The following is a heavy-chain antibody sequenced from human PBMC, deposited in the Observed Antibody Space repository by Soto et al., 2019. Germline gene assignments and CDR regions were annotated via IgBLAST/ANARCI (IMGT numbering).Heavy chain of an antibody. Sequence: PSETLSLTCAVSGGSISSGGYSWSWIRQPPGKGLEWIGYIYHSGSTYYNPSLKSRVTISVDRSKNQFSLKLSSVTAADTAVYYCAREGGQLARKWFDPWGQGTLVTVSS. D-gene: IGHD6-6*01. CDR1: GGSISSGGYS. J-gene: IGHJ5*02. V-gene: IGHV4-30-2*01. CDR2: IYHSGST. CDR3: AREGGQLARKWFDP.